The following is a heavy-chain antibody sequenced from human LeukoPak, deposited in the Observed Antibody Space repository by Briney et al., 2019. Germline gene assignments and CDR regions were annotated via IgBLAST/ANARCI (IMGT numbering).Heavy chain of an antibody. CDR1: GFTFSSYA. V-gene: IGHV3-64*01. D-gene: IGHD2-21*02. CDR2: ISSNGGST. CDR3: ARAYCGGDCYYYYYYGMDV. Sequence: GGSLRLSCAASGFTFSSYAMHWVRQAPGKGLEYVSAISSNGGSTYYANSVKGRFTISRDNSKNTLYLQMGSLRAEDMAVHYCARAYCGGDCYYYYYYGMDVWGQGTTVTVSS. J-gene: IGHJ6*02.